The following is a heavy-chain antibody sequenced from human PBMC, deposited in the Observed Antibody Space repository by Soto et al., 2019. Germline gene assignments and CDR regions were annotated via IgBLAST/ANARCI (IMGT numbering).Heavy chain of an antibody. D-gene: IGHD3-16*01. CDR3: ARGGWVGGAPFFDS. Sequence: GGSLRLSCAASGFDFDSHNMNWVRQAPGKGLEWISYISMSRSAKYYADSVKGRSTISRDNAKKSVYLQLNNLREEDTARYYRARGGWVGGAPFFDSWGRGIVVTVSS. CDR2: ISMSRSAK. CDR1: GFDFDSHN. V-gene: IGHV3-48*02. J-gene: IGHJ4*02.